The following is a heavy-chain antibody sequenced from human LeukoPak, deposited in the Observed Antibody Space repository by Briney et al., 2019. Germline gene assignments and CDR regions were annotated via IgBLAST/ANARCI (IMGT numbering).Heavy chain of an antibody. D-gene: IGHD3-3*01. CDR3: ARDLQDFWSGYSDRYFDL. J-gene: IGHJ2*01. V-gene: IGHV4-61*10. CDR1: GGSISSGSYY. CDR2: IYYSGST. Sequence: SQTLSLTCTVSGGSISSGSYYWSWIRQPAGKGLEWIGYIYYSGSTNYNPSLKSRVTISVDTSKNQFSLKLSSVTAVDTAVYYCARDLQDFWSGYSDRYFDLWGRGTLVTVSS.